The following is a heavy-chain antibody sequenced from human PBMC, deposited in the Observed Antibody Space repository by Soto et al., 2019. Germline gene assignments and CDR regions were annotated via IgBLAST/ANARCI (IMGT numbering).Heavy chain of an antibody. D-gene: IGHD2-8*01. V-gene: IGHV1-18*04. J-gene: IGHJ4*02. Sequence: GASVKVSCKASGYTFTSYGISWVRQAPGQGLEWMGWISTYSGHTNYAQNLQGRVSMTTDTSTSTAYMELRSLRSDDTAVYYCARGGYCTNVICYTPFDYWRQGTLVTVSS. CDR3: ARGGYCTNVICYTPFDY. CDR2: ISTYSGHT. CDR1: GYTFTSYG.